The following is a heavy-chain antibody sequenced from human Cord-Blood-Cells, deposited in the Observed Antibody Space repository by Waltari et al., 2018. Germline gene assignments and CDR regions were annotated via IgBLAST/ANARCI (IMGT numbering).Heavy chain of an antibody. CDR2: INSDGSST. D-gene: IGHD2-8*01. V-gene: IGHV3-74*01. CDR1: GFTFSSYW. CDR3: ARVSYDYYYYGMDV. Sequence: EVQLVESGGGLVQPGGSLRLSWAASGFTFSSYWLPWVRQAPGKGLVWVSRINSDGSSTSYADSVKGRFTSSRDNAKNTLYLQMNSLRAEDTAVYYCARVSYDYYYYGMDVWGQGTTVTVSS. J-gene: IGHJ6*02.